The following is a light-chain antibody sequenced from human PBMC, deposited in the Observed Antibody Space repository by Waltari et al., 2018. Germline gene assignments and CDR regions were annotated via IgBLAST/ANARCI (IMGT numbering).Light chain of an antibody. V-gene: IGKV3-20*01. CDR1: QSVGKT. CDR3: QHYVRLPVT. J-gene: IGKJ1*01. Sequence: EIVLTQSPCTLSLSPGERATLLCRASQSVGKTLAWYQQKPGPTPRLLIYGASTRATGIPDRFSGSGSGTDFSLTISRLEPEDFAVYYCQHYVRLPVTFGQGTKVEIK. CDR2: GAS.